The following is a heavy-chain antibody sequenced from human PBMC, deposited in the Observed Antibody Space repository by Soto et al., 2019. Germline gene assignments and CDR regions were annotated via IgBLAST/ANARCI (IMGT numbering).Heavy chain of an antibody. Sequence: GSLRLSCSASGFPFSAYWMHWVRQAPGKGLVWVSRMNSDGSTINYADSVKGRFTISRDNAENTLYLQMNSLRAEDTAVYYCARDVENDGNYYIDARGKGTTVTVSS. V-gene: IGHV3-74*01. J-gene: IGHJ6*03. CDR2: MNSDGSTI. CDR3: ARDVENDGNYYIDA. D-gene: IGHD1-1*01. CDR1: GFPFSAYW.